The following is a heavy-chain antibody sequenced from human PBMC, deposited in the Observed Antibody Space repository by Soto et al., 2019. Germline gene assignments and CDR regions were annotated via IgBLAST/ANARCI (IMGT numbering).Heavy chain of an antibody. D-gene: IGHD4-17*01. V-gene: IGHV3-74*03. CDR1: GYSLSTYW. J-gene: IGHJ6*02. CDR3: ANDHGSDDHGEDNDHGVDV. Sequence: EVQLVESGGGLVQPGGSLRLSCAASGYSLSTYWMHWVRQIPGQGLTWVSRIGPDGSSATYADSVKGRFTISRDNANNAVYWQMNRLRAGDTGDYYGANDHGSDDHGEDNDHGVDVWGQGTTVSVSS. CDR2: IGPDGSSA.